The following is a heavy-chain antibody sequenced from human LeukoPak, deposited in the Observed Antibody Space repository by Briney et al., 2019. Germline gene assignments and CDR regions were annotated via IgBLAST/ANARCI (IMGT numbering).Heavy chain of an antibody. D-gene: IGHD3-16*01. CDR3: YVHHYYYYMDV. J-gene: IGHJ6*03. CDR2: IDGDGTTT. CDR1: GFTFDDYT. Sequence: GGSLRLSCAASGFTFDDYTMHWVRHAPGKGLVWVSRIDGDGTTTNYADSVKGRFTISRDNAKNTLYLQINSLSAEDTAVYYCYVHHYYYYMDVWGKGTTVTVSS. V-gene: IGHV3-74*01.